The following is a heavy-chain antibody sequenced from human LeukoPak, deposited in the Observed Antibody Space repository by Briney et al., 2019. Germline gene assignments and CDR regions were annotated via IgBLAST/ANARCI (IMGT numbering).Heavy chain of an antibody. CDR2: IYTSGNT. V-gene: IGHV4-61*02. CDR3: RGSWYGSGGLDYFDY. CDR1: GGSISSGSYY. J-gene: IGHJ4*02. Sequence: HPSETLSLTCTVSGGSISSGSYYWSWIRQPAGKGLEWIGRIYTSGNTNYNPSLKSRVTISVDTSKNQFSLRLSSVTAADTAVYYCRGSWYGSGGLDYFDYWGQGTLVTVSS. D-gene: IGHD6-13*01.